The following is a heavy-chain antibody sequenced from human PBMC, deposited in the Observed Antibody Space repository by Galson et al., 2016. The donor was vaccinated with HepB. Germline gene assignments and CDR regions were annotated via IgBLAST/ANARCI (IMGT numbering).Heavy chain of an antibody. D-gene: IGHD6-19*01. CDR3: ATGIVVAGKMYYYYMDV. J-gene: IGHJ6*03. CDR1: GDSISRSSYY. CDR2: ISYSGNT. V-gene: IGHV4-39*01. Sequence: SETLSLTCTVSGDSISRSSYYWGWIRQPPGKGLEWIGTISYSGNTYYNPPLMGRVSISMDTSKNQFSLRLSSVTAADTAVYYCATGIVVAGKMYYYYMDVWGKGTSVTVSS.